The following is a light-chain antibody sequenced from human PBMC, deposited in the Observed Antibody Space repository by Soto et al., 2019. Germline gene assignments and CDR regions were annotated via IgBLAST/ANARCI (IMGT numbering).Light chain of an antibody. CDR1: QRIMTS. V-gene: IGKV1-39*01. CDR3: QKYLSALWT. CDR2: AAS. Sequence: DIQMTQSPSSLSASIGDRVTITCRASQRIMTSLNWYQHKPGKAPKLLIYAASSLESGVPSRFSGSGSGTDFTLTITGLQPEDVATYYCQKYLSALWTFGQGTKVDIK. J-gene: IGKJ1*01.